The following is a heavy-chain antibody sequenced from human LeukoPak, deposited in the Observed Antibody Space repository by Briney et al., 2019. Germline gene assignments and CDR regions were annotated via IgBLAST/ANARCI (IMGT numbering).Heavy chain of an antibody. D-gene: IGHD3-10*01. J-gene: IGHJ3*02. CDR2: IIPILSQT. CDR3: AKVRGSDAFDM. V-gene: IGHV1-69*08. CDR1: GGTFSTYT. Sequence: SVKVSCKSSGGTFSTYTISWVRQAPGQGLEWLGRIIPILSQTNYALKFRGRFTMTADKSTNTAYMELSSLRSEDTAVYFCAKVRGSDAFDMWGQGTMVTVSS.